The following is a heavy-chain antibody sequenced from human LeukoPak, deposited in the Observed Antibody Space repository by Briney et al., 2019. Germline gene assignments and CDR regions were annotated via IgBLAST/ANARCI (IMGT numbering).Heavy chain of an antibody. CDR1: GFXFSRYG. V-gene: IGHV3-33*01. CDR3: ARDRDSSSSLGGYFEN. Sequence: GTSLRLSCEASGFXFSRYGMHWVRQAPGKGLEWVALMWNDGSNKYYADSVKGRFTISRDSPKNTLYLQMNSLRAEDTAVYYCARDRDSSSSLGGYFENWGQGTLVTVSS. CDR2: MWNDGSNK. J-gene: IGHJ4*02. D-gene: IGHD6-6*01.